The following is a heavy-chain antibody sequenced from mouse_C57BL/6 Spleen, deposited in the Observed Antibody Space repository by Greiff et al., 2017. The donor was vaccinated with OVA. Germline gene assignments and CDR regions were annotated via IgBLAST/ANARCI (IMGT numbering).Heavy chain of an antibody. CDR1: GYTFTDYE. V-gene: IGHV1-15*01. Sequence: QVQLQQPGAELVRPGASVTLSCKASGYTFTDYEMHWVKQTPVHGLEWIGAIDPETGGTAYNQKFKGKAILTADKSSSTAYMQLRSLTSEDSAVYYCTRSPFGYWGQGTTLTVSS. J-gene: IGHJ2*01. CDR3: TRSPFGY. CDR2: IDPETGGT.